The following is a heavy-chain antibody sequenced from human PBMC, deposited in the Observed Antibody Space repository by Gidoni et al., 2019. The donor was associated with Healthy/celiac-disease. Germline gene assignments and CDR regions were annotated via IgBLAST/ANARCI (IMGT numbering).Heavy chain of an antibody. CDR3: ARDPTTVTSSPFDY. D-gene: IGHD4-4*01. CDR1: GFTFSSYS. V-gene: IGHV3-21*01. Sequence: EVQLVESGGGLVKPGGSLRLSCAASGFTFSSYSMNWVRQAPGKGLEWVSAISSSSSYIYYADSVKGRFTISRDNAKNSLYLQMNSLRAEDTAVYYCARDPTTVTSSPFDYWGQGTLVTVSS. CDR2: ISSSSSYI. J-gene: IGHJ4*02.